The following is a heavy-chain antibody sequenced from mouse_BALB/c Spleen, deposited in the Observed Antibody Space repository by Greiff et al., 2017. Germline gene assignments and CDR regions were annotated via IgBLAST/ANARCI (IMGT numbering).Heavy chain of an antibody. CDR3: ARGPDYGFDY. V-gene: IGHV5-6-5*01. D-gene: IGHD2-4*01. J-gene: IGHJ2*01. Sequence: EVKLMESGGGLVKPGGSLKLSCAASGFTFSSYAMSWVRQTPEKRLEWVASISSGGSTYYPDSVKGRFTISRDNARNILYLQMSSLRSEDTAMYYCARGPDYGFDYWGQGTTLTVSS. CDR1: GFTFSSYA. CDR2: ISSGGST.